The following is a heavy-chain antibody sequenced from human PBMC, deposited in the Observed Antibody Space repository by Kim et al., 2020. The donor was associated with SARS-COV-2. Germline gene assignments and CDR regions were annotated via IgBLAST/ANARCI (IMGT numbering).Heavy chain of an antibody. CDR2: ISAYNGNT. D-gene: IGHD2-2*01. Sequence: ASVKVSCKASGYTFTSYGISWVRQAPGQGLEWMGWISAYNGNTNYAQKLQGRVTMTTDTSTSTAYMELRSLRSDDTAVYYCARDPVVGDIVVVPAAPFDYWGQGTLVTVSS. V-gene: IGHV1-18*01. CDR3: ARDPVVGDIVVVPAAPFDY. J-gene: IGHJ4*02. CDR1: GYTFTSYG.